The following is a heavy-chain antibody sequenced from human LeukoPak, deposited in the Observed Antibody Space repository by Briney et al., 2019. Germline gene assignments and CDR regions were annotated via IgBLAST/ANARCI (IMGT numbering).Heavy chain of an antibody. D-gene: IGHD3-10*01. V-gene: IGHV1-46*01. CDR1: GYTFTSYY. CDR2: INPSGGST. J-gene: IGHJ4*02. CDR3: AREDVEVGYYYGSGTHGYFEY. Sequence: ASVKVSCKASGYTFTSYYMHWVRQAPGQGLEWMGIINPSGGSTSYAQKFQGRVTMTRDTSTSTVYMELSSLRSEDAAVYYCAREDVEVGYYYGSGTHGYFEYWGLGTLVTVSS.